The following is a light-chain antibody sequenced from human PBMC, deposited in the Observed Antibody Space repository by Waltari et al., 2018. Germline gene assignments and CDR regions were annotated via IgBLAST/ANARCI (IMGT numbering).Light chain of an antibody. CDR3: QVWDSSSDLYV. Sequence: SYVLPQPPSVSVAPGKTARITCGGHNIGSKSVHWYQQKPGQAPVLVIYYDSDRPSGIPERFSGSNSGNTATLTISRVEAGDEADYYCQVWDSSSDLYVFGSGTKVTVL. J-gene: IGLJ6*01. V-gene: IGLV3-21*04. CDR2: YDS. CDR1: NIGSKS.